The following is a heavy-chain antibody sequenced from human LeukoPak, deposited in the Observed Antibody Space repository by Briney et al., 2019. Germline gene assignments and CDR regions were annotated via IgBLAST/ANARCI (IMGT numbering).Heavy chain of an antibody. J-gene: IGHJ4*02. Sequence: GGSLRLSCAASGFTFSSYAMSWVRQAPGKGLEWVSAISGSGGSTYYADSVKGRFTISRDNSKNTLYLQINSLRAEDTAVYYCAKDLDVWGSYRFPEFDYWGQGTLVTVSS. CDR1: GFTFSSYA. CDR3: AKDLDVWGSYRFPEFDY. CDR2: ISGSGGST. D-gene: IGHD3-16*02. V-gene: IGHV3-23*01.